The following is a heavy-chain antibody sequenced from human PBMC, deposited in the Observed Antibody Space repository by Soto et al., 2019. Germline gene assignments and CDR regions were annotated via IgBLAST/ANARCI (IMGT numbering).Heavy chain of an antibody. D-gene: IGHD2-21*02. J-gene: IGHJ6*02. CDR1: GGSISSGGYY. V-gene: IGHV4-31*03. Sequence: SETLSLTCTVSGGSISSGGYYWGWIRQHPGKGLEWIGYIYYSGSTYYNPSLKSRVTISVDTSKNQFSLKLSSVTAADTAVYYCARDDCGGDCSENYYYYGMDVWVQGTRVTVSS. CDR3: ARDDCGGDCSENYYYYGMDV. CDR2: IYYSGST.